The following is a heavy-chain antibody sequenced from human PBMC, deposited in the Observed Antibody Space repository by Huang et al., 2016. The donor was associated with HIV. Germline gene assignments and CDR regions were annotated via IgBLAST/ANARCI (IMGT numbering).Heavy chain of an antibody. D-gene: IGHD2-21*02. CDR1: GGTFSTNA. CDR2: IIPRFGTT. V-gene: IGHV1-69*13. J-gene: IGHJ6*03. Sequence: QVQLVQSGAEVKRPGASVKVSCRASGGTFSTNAVSWVRQAPGQGMEWLGGIIPRFGTTNYEQRFQGKVTITADESSSTVYMGLSSLRSDDTAVYYCARQPYCGGDCAHYYYFYMDVWGKGTTVTVSS. CDR3: ARQPYCGGDCAHYYYFYMDV.